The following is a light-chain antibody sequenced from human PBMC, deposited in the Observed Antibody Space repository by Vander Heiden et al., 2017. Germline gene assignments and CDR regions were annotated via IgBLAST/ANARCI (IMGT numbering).Light chain of an antibody. V-gene: IGKV1-5*03. J-gene: IGKJ1*01. Sequence: DIQMTQSPSTLSAPVGERFTITCRASQSIRNGLAWYQQKPGKAPKLLSYKASSLESGVPSRCSGSGSGTEFTLTISSLQPDDFATYNCQEDNSWTFGQGTKVEI. CDR3: QEDNSWT. CDR2: KAS. CDR1: QSIRNG.